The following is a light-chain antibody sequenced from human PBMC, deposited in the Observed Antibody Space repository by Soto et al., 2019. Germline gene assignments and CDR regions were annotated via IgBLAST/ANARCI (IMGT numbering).Light chain of an antibody. CDR1: QSVSSSY. CDR3: QQFGSPFT. V-gene: IGKV3-20*01. J-gene: IGKJ3*01. Sequence: EIVLTQSPGTLSLSSGERATLSCRASQSVSSSYLAWYQHKPGQAPRLLIYGASTRATGIPDRFSGSGSGTDFTLTISRLEPEDFAVYFCQQFGSPFTFGPGTKVDLK. CDR2: GAS.